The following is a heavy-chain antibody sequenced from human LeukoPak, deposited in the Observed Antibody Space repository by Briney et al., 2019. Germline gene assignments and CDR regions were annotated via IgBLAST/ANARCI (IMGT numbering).Heavy chain of an antibody. D-gene: IGHD6-19*01. V-gene: IGHV3-21*01. CDR3: ARDRGGTGWFTFDY. CDR2: ISTSGSYM. J-gene: IGHJ4*02. CDR1: GFTFSAYS. Sequence: PGGSLRLSCVASGFTFSAYSLNWVRQAPGRGLEWVSSISTSGSYMYYADSLKGRFTISRDNAKDTLFLEMSSLRAEDTAMYYCARDRGGTGWFTFDYWGQGTLSPSPQ.